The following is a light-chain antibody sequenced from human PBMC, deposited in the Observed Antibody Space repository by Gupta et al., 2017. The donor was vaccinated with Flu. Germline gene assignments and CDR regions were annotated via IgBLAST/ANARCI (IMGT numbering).Light chain of an antibody. CDR3: QQYDSAPPWT. CDR2: WAS. J-gene: IGKJ1*01. V-gene: IGKV4-1*01. Sequence: LCERATTSCKSSKSVFCSSNNKSYLAWYQQKQGQPPKLLIYWASTRESGVPDRFSGSGSGTDFTLTISSLQAEDVAVYYCQQYDSAPPWTFGQGTKVEIK. CDR1: KSVFCSSNNKSY.